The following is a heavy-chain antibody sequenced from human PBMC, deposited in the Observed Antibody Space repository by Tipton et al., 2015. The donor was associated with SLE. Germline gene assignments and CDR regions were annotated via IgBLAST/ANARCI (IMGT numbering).Heavy chain of an antibody. V-gene: IGHV3-23*01. CDR1: RFTFSNYA. J-gene: IGHJ4*02. D-gene: IGHD6-13*01. CDR2: ISGSGGSTYNADST. Sequence: SLRLSCAASRFTFSNYAMYWVRQAPGKGLEWVSTISGSGGSTYNADSTYYADSVKGRFTISRDNSKNMLYLQMNSLRAEDTAVYYCARDRGSSWFFFDYWGQGTLVTVSS. CDR3: ARDRGSSWFFFDY.